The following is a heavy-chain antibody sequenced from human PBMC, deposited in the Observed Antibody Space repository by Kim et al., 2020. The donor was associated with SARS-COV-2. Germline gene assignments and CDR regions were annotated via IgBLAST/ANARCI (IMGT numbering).Heavy chain of an antibody. CDR2: ISYDGSNK. J-gene: IGHJ5*02. D-gene: IGHD7-27*01. Sequence: GGSLRLSCAASGFTFSSYAMHWVRQAPGKGLEWVAVISYDGSNKYYADSVKGRFTISRDNSKNTLYLQMNSLRAEDTAVYYCARVPDPNSAWGQGTLVTVSS. CDR3: ARVPDPNSA. V-gene: IGHV3-30*04. CDR1: GFTFSSYA.